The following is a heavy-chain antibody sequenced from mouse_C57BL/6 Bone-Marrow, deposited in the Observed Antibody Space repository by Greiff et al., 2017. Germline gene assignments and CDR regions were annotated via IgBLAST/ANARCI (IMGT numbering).Heavy chain of an antibody. CDR3: ARAKDSNCAMDY. D-gene: IGHD2-5*01. V-gene: IGHV1-9*01. J-gene: IGHJ4*01. Sequence: QVQLQQPGAELVKPGASVKLSCKASGYTFTSYWMQWVKQRPGHGLEWIGEILPGSGSTNYNEKFKGKATFTADTSSNTAYMQLSSLTTEDSAIYYCARAKDSNCAMDYWGQGTSVTVSS. CDR2: ILPGSGST. CDR1: GYTFTSYW.